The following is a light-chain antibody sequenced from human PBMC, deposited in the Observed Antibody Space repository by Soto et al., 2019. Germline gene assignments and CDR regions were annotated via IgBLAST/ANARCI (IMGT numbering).Light chain of an antibody. CDR2: AAS. CDR1: QGISSY. V-gene: IGKV1-8*01. Sequence: IRMTQSPSSFSASTGDRVTITCRASQGISSYLAWYQQKPGKAPKLLIYAASTLQSGVPSRFSGSGSGTDFTLTISCLQSEDFATYYWQQYYSYPRYTFGQGTKLEIK. J-gene: IGKJ2*01. CDR3: QQYYSYPRYT.